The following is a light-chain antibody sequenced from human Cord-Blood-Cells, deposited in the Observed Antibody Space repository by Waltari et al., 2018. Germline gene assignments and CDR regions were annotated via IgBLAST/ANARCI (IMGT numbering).Light chain of an antibody. CDR3: QQYNNWPLT. Sequence: EIVLTQSPATLSVSPGERPTLSCRASQSGSSNVAWYQQKPGQAPRLLIYGASTRATGIPARFSGSGSGTEFTLTISSLQSEDFAVYYCQQYNNWPLTFGGGTKVEIK. J-gene: IGKJ4*01. V-gene: IGKV3-15*01. CDR2: GAS. CDR1: QSGSSN.